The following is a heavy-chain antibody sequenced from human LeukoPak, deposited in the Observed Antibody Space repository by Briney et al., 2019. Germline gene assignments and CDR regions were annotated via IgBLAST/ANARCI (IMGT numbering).Heavy chain of an antibody. J-gene: IGHJ4*02. D-gene: IGHD2-15*01. V-gene: IGHV4-34*01. CDR1: GGSFSGYY. CDR2: INHSGST. CDR3: ARSVVVAATPTDY. Sequence: PSETLSLTCAVYGGSFSGYYWSWIRQPPGKGLEWNGEINHSGSTNYNPSLKSRVTISVDTSKNQFSLKLSSVTAADTAVYYCARSVVVAATPTDYWGQGTLVTVSS.